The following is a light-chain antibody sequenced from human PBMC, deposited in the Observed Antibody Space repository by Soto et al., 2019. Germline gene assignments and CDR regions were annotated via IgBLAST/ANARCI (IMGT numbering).Light chain of an antibody. V-gene: IGKV1-5*01. CDR2: DAS. J-gene: IGKJ1*01. CDR1: QSISNL. Sequence: DIQITQSPSTLSASLGDRVTITCRASQSISNLLAWYQQKPGKAPKLLIYDASNLESGVPSRFSGSGFGTEFTLTISSLQPDDFATYHCQQYNSYSPWTFGQGTKVDMK. CDR3: QQYNSYSPWT.